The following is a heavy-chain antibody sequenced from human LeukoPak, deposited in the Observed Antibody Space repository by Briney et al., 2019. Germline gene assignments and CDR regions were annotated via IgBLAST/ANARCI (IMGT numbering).Heavy chain of an antibody. D-gene: IGHD6-19*01. CDR1: GGSISSYY. Sequence: SATLSPTCTVSGGSISSYYWTWIRQSAGKGLEWIGRMYTSGSTKYSPSFESRVTMSGDASKNQFSLRLNSVTAADTAIYYCARIYSRGWSLDYWGPGTLVTVSS. CDR3: ARIYSRGWSLDY. V-gene: IGHV4-4*07. J-gene: IGHJ4*02. CDR2: MYTSGST.